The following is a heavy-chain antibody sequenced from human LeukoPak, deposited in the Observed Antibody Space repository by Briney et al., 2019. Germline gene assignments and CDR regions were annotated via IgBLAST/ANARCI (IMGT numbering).Heavy chain of an antibody. Sequence: EASVKVSRKASGYTFTSYGISWVRQAPGQGLEWMGWISAYNGNTNYAQKLQGRVTMTTDTSTSTAYMELRSLRSDDTAVYYCARVSTGFYYDSSGYVGYWGQGTLVTVSS. CDR1: GYTFTSYG. V-gene: IGHV1-18*01. CDR2: ISAYNGNT. D-gene: IGHD3-22*01. CDR3: ARVSTGFYYDSSGYVGY. J-gene: IGHJ4*02.